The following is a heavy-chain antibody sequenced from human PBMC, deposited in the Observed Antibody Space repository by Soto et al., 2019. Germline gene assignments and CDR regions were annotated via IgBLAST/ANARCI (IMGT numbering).Heavy chain of an antibody. CDR1: GFTFSSYE. D-gene: IGHD3-3*01. V-gene: IGHV3-48*03. CDR3: ARARDFHYDFWSRYYPAPGYAY. J-gene: IGHJ4*02. CDR2: ISSSGSTI. Sequence: PGGDLRLSCAASGFTFSSYELNGAGQAPGKGLEWVSYISSSGSTIYYADSVKGRFTISRDNAKNSLYLQMNSLRAEDTAVYYCARARDFHYDFWSRYYPAPGYAYWGQG.